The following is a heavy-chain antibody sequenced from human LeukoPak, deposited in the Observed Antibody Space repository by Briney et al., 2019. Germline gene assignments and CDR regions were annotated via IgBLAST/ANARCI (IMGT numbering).Heavy chain of an antibody. Sequence: GGSLRLSCAASGFTFSSYAMSGVRQAPGKGLEWVSAISGSGGSTYYADSVKGRFTISRDNSKNTLYLQMNSLRAEDTAVYYCAKSPSNGITIFGVAPFGYWGQGTLVTVSS. CDR2: ISGSGGST. V-gene: IGHV3-23*01. D-gene: IGHD3-3*01. CDR1: GFTFSSYA. CDR3: AKSPSNGITIFGVAPFGY. J-gene: IGHJ4*02.